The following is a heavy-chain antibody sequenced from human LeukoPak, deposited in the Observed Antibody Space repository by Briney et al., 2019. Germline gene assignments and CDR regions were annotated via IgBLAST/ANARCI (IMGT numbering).Heavy chain of an antibody. CDR3: AREQQLRYYFDY. J-gene: IGHJ4*02. CDR2: IWYDGSNK. D-gene: IGHD6-13*01. CDR1: GFTFSSYG. Sequence: GSLRLSCAASGFTFSSYGMHWVRQAPGKGLEWVAVIWYDGSNKYYADSVKGRFTISRDNSKNTLYLQMNSLRAEDTAVYYCAREQQLRYYFDYWGQGTLVTVSS. V-gene: IGHV3-33*01.